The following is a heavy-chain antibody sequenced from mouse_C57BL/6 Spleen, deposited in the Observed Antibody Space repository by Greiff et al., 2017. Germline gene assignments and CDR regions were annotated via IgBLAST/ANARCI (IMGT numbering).Heavy chain of an antibody. CDR1: GYTFTSYW. CDR3: ARWGSGYWFAY. D-gene: IGHD3-2*02. CDR2: IDPSDSYT. Sequence: VQLQQPGAELVRPGTSVKLSCKASGYTFTSYWMHWVKQRPGQGLEWIGVIDPSDSYTNYNQKFKGKATLTVDTSSSTAYMQLSSLTSEDSAVYYCARWGSGYWFAYWGQGTLVTVSA. J-gene: IGHJ3*01. V-gene: IGHV1-59*01.